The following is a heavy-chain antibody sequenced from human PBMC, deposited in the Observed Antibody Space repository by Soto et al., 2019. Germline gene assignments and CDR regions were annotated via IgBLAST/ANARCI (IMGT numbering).Heavy chain of an antibody. J-gene: IGHJ4*02. V-gene: IGHV4-39*01. CDR3: ARIRKIAARLLYYFDY. D-gene: IGHD6-6*01. Sequence: QLQLQESGPGLVKPSETLSLTCTVSGGSISSSSYYWGWIRQPPGKGLEWIGSIYYSGSTYYNPSLKSRVTISVDTSKNQFSLKLSSVTAADTAVYYCARIRKIAARLLYYFDYWGQATLVTVSS. CDR2: IYYSGST. CDR1: GGSISSSSYY.